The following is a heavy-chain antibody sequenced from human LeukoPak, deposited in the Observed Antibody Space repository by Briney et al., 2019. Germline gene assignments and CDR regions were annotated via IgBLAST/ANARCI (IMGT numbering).Heavy chain of an antibody. V-gene: IGHV4-59*08. CDR1: GGSISSYY. CDR3: ARLGWSYYDFWSGYYYQL. J-gene: IGHJ4*02. D-gene: IGHD3-3*01. Sequence: SETLSLTCTVPGGSISSYYWSWIRQPPGKGLEWIGYIYYSGSTNYNPSLKSRVTISVDTSKNQFSLKLSSVTAADTAVYYCARLGWSYYDFWSGYYYQLWGQGTLVTVSS. CDR2: IYYSGST.